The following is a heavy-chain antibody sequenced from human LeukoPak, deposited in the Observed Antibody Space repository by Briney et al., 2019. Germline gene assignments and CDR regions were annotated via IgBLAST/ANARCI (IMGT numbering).Heavy chain of an antibody. J-gene: IGHJ4*02. Sequence: GGSLRLSCVASGFTVSSNYMTWVRQAPGKGLEWVSVIYSDGSTFYADSVKGRFTISRDNSKNTLYLQMDSLRPEDTAVYYCTNLPTYWGQGTLVTVSS. CDR2: IYSDGST. CDR3: TNLPTY. V-gene: IGHV3-66*02. CDR1: GFTVSSNY.